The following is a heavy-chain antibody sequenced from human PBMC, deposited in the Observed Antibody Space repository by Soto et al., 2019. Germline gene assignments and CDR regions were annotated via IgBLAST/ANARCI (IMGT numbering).Heavy chain of an antibody. D-gene: IGHD7-27*01. V-gene: IGHV3-53*01. CDR2: IYSDGTT. CDR3: ARDLNWGFDY. Sequence: PGGPQRLSCAASDFTVSSNYMNWVRQAPGKGLEWVSIIYSDGTTSYADSVKGRFTISRDNFKNTLHLQMNSLRAEDTAVYYCARDLNWGFDYSGRGTLVTVS. J-gene: IGHJ4*02. CDR1: DFTVSSNY.